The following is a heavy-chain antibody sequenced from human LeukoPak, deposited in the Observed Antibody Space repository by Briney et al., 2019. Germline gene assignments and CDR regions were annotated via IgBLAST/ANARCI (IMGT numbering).Heavy chain of an antibody. V-gene: IGHV3-33*01. J-gene: IGHJ6*04. CDR3: ARSDYDILTGYYSAYGMDV. Sequence: GGSLRLSCAASGFTFSSYGMHWVRQAPGKGLEWVAAIWYDGSNKYYADSVKGRFTISRDNSKNTLYLQMNSLRAEDTAVYYCARSDYDILTGYYSAYGMDVWGKGTTVTVSS. CDR1: GFTFSSYG. D-gene: IGHD3-9*01. CDR2: IWYDGSNK.